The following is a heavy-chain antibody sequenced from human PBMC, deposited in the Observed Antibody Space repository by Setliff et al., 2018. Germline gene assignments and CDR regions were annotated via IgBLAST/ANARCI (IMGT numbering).Heavy chain of an antibody. V-gene: IGHV3-73*01. J-gene: IGHJ4*02. CDR1: GFAFVGVE. CDR3: ATNVLVAGSSLDS. D-gene: IGHD2-8*02. Sequence: ETLSLSCAASGFAFVGVEIHWVRQASGKGLEWVGRIRNKFNSLATQYGESFKGRFTISRDDSKNTAYLQMRSLKGEDTALYYCATNVLVAGSSLDSWGQGSLVTVSS. CDR2: IRNKFNSLAT.